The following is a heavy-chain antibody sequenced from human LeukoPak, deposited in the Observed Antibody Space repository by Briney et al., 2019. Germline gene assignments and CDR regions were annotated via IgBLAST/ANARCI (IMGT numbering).Heavy chain of an antibody. CDR1: GDSVSSNSAA. CDR3: AREYGSSWSRVGAFDI. J-gene: IGHJ3*02. V-gene: IGHV6-1*01. Sequence: SQTLSLTCAISGDSVSSNSAAWNWIRQSPSRGLEWLGRTYYRSKWYNDYAVSVKSRITINPDTSKNQFSLQLNSVTPEDTAVYYCAREYGSSWSRVGAFDIWGQGTMVTVSS. D-gene: IGHD6-13*01. CDR2: TYYRSKWYN.